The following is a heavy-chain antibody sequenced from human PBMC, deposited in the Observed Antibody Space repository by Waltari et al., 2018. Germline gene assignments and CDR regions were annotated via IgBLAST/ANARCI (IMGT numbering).Heavy chain of an antibody. Sequence: QVQLVQSGAEVKKPGASVKVSCKASGYTFTSYYMHWVRQAPGQGLEWMGIINPSGGSTSYAQKFQGRVTMTRDTSTSTVYMELSSLRSEDTAVYYCAILTTTRDSDYWGQGTLVTVSS. CDR1: GYTFTSYY. J-gene: IGHJ4*02. V-gene: IGHV1-46*01. CDR2: INPSGGST. D-gene: IGHD4-4*01. CDR3: AILTTTRDSDY.